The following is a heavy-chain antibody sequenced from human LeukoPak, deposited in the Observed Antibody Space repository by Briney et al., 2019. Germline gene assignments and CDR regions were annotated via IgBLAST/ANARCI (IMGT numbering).Heavy chain of an antibody. J-gene: IGHJ4*02. CDR3: AKSHSVVRRGYSDY. Sequence: QPGGSLRLSCAASGFTFSSFAMSWVRQAPGKGLEWLSTISDSGGSTYYADSVRGRFTISRDNSKDTLYVQMNSLRAEDAAVYYCAKSHSVVRRGYSDYWGQGALVNVSS. CDR1: GFTFSSFA. CDR2: ISDSGGST. D-gene: IGHD2-2*01. V-gene: IGHV3-23*01.